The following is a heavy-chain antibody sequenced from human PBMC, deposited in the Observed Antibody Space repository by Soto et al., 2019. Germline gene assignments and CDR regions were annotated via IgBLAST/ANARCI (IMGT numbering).Heavy chain of an antibody. Sequence: EGHLEESGGGLVQPGGSLGLSCAASGFIFSNYNMNWVRQAPGKGLEWISSISSSSSTIYADSVKGRFTISRDNAKNSVSLQVNSLRADATAVYYCARCRVLLAAPWRYYFGYWGQGTLVTVSS. CDR3: ARCRVLLAAPWRYYFGY. CDR1: GFIFSNYN. CDR2: ISSSSSTI. D-gene: IGHD6-13*01. V-gene: IGHV3-48*01. J-gene: IGHJ4*02.